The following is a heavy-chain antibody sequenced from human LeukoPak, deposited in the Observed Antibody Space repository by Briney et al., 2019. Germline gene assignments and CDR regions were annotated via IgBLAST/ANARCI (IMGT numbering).Heavy chain of an antibody. D-gene: IGHD3-3*01. V-gene: IGHV5-51*01. CDR2: IYPGGSDT. CDR1: GYTFSSYW. Sequence: PGESLKISCKGSGYTFSSYWIGWVRQMPGKGLEWMGIIYPGGSDTIYSPSFRGQVTISADKSADSTYLQWASLKASDSGTYYCARQGYDYHYYYMDVWGKGTTVTVSS. J-gene: IGHJ6*03. CDR3: ARQGYDYHYYYMDV.